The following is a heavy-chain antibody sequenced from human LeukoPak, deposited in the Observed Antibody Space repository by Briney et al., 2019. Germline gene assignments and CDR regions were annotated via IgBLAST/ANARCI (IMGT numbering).Heavy chain of an antibody. CDR1: GSSFTTNW. J-gene: IGHJ4*02. D-gene: IGHD2-15*01. CDR2: IYPGDSDT. CDR3: ARGSGDPHFDY. V-gene: IGHV5-51*01. Sequence: GESLKISCKGSGSSFTTNWIGWVRQLPGKGLEWMGIIYPGDSDTRYSPSFQGQVTMSADTSINTAYLQWSSLKASDTAIYFCARGSGDPHFDYWGQGTLVTVSS.